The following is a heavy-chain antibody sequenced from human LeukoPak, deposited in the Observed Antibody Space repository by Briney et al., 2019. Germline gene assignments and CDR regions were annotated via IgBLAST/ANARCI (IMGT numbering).Heavy chain of an antibody. J-gene: IGHJ3*02. CDR1: GFTFSSYA. V-gene: IGHV3-30-3*01. CDR3: ARSRPYCSSTSCYFGAFDI. D-gene: IGHD2-2*01. CDR2: ISYDGSNK. Sequence: PGGSLRLSCAASGFTFSSYAMHWVRQAPGKGLEWVAVISYDGSNKYYADSVKGRFTISRDNSKNTLYLQMNSLRAEDTAVYYCARSRPYCSSTSCYFGAFDIWGQGTMVTVSS.